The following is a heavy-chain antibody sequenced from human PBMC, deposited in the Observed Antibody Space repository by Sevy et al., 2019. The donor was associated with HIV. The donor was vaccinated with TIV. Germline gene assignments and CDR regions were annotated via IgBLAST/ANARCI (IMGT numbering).Heavy chain of an antibody. CDR1: NFSISSGYY. CDR2: TYHGGST. Sequence: SETLSLTCGVSNFSISSGYYWGWIRQTPGKGLEWIGNTYHGGSTYYNPSFKSRVAISVDTSTNKLSLRLSSVTAADTAVYYCARQSGGDRLDYYGMDVWGQGTTVTVSS. CDR3: ARQSGGDRLDYYGMDV. D-gene: IGHD2-21*02. J-gene: IGHJ6*02. V-gene: IGHV4-38-2*01.